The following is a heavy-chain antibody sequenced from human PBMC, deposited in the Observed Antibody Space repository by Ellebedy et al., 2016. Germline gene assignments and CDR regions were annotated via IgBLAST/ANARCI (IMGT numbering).Heavy chain of an antibody. Sequence: SETLSLTCTVSGGSISSGDYYWSWIRQPPGKGLEWIGYIYYSGSTYYNPSLKSRVTISVDTSKNQFSLKLSSVTAADTAVYYCASYTAGPSMVRGVIYLPDAFDIWGQGTMVTVSS. CDR3: ASYTAGPSMVRGVIYLPDAFDI. J-gene: IGHJ3*02. CDR1: GGSISSGDYY. V-gene: IGHV4-30-4*01. D-gene: IGHD3-10*01. CDR2: IYYSGST.